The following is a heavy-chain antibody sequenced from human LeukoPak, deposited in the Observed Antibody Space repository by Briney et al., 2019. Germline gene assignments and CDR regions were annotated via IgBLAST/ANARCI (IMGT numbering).Heavy chain of an antibody. CDR1: GGSISNYY. Sequence: SETLSFTCTVSGGSISNYYLSWLRQAAGKRPEWLGRVSPSGSTNYNPSFKSRVTVSRDTSKNQFFLRLDPVTAADTAVYYCAKGFRGPPCFDDWGQGSLDTVSS. CDR3: AKGFRGPPCFDD. V-gene: IGHV4-4*07. J-gene: IGHJ4*02. CDR2: VSPSGST.